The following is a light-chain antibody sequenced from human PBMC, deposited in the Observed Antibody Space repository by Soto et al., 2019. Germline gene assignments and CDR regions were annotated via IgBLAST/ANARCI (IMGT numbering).Light chain of an antibody. CDR1: QSISSY. Sequence: DIQMTQSPSSLSASVGDRVTITCRASQSISSYLNWYQQKPGKAPKLLINAASSLQIGVPSRFSGSGSGTDFTLTISSLQPEDFATYYCQQSYSTPLTFGGWTKVEIK. J-gene: IGKJ4*01. CDR3: QQSYSTPLT. CDR2: AAS. V-gene: IGKV1-39*01.